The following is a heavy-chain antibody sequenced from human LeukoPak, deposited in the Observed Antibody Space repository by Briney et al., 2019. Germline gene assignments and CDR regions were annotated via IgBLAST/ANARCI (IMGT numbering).Heavy chain of an antibody. CDR2: IYYSGST. Sequence: SETLSLTCTVSGGSISSSSYYWGWIRRPPGKGLEWIGSIYYSGSTYYNPSLKSRVTISVDTSKNQFSLKLSSVTAADTAVYYCARPRSITVVRGNTNWFDPWGQGTLVTVSS. V-gene: IGHV4-39*01. CDR1: GGSISSSSYY. D-gene: IGHD3-10*01. J-gene: IGHJ5*02. CDR3: ARPRSITVVRGNTNWFDP.